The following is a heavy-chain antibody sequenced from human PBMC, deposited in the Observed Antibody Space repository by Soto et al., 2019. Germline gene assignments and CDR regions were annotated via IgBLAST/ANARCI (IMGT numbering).Heavy chain of an antibody. Sequence: QVQLVQSGAEVKKPGASVKVSCKASGYTFTTYGISWVRQAPGQGLEWMGRISTYNGNTKYAQKIQGRVTMTTDTSTSTAYMELRSLRSDDTAVYYCARDPQYSTSSQVFDSWGQGTLVTVSS. CDR2: ISTYNGNT. V-gene: IGHV1-18*01. CDR3: ARDPQYSTSSQVFDS. J-gene: IGHJ4*02. CDR1: GYTFTTYG. D-gene: IGHD6-6*01.